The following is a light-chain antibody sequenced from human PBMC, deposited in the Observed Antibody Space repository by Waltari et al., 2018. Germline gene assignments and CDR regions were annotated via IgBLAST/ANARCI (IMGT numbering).Light chain of an antibody. CDR1: QSVGGT. J-gene: IGKJ1*01. CDR2: GAS. V-gene: IGKV3-20*01. CDR3: QHYVRLPVT. Sequence: EIVLTQSQGTLSLSPGERATLSCWSSQSVGGTLAWYQQKPGQASRLLTYGASSRATGIPDRFSGSGSGTGVSLGISRLEPEDFAVYYCQHYVRLPVTFGQGTKVEIK.